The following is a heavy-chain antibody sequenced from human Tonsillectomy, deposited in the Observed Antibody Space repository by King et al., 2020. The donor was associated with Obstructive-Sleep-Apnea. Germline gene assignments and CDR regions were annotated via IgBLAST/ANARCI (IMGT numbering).Heavy chain of an antibody. J-gene: IGHJ4*02. CDR3: AGGGGGPYDILTGRGI. Sequence: VQLVESGAEVKKPGASVKVSCKASGYTFTSYDINWVRQATGQGLEWMGWMNPNSGNTGYAQKFQGRVTMTRSTSISTAYMELSSLRSEDTAVYYCAGGGGGPYDILTGRGIWGQGTLVTVSS. V-gene: IGHV1-8*01. D-gene: IGHD3-9*01. CDR2: MNPNSGNT. CDR1: GYTFTSYD.